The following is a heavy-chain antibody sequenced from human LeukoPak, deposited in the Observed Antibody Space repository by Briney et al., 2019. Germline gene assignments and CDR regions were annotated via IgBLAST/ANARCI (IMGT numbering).Heavy chain of an antibody. Sequence: GGSLRLSCAASGFTFSSYAMSWIRQAPGKGLEWVSAISGSGGSTYYADSVKGRFTISRDNSKNTLYLQMNSLRAEDTAVYYCAKDIAGTIIIDYWGQGTLVTVSS. CDR1: GFTFSSYA. V-gene: IGHV3-23*01. J-gene: IGHJ4*02. D-gene: IGHD6-13*01. CDR2: ISGSGGST. CDR3: AKDIAGTIIIDY.